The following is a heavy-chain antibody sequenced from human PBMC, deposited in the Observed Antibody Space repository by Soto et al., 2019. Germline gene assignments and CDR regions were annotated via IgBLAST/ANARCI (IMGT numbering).Heavy chain of an antibody. CDR1: GFAFSTYV. CDR3: AKVAGPSYAPFDY. CDR2: ISHDGTNK. D-gene: IGHD3-16*01. Sequence: PGGSLRLSCAASGFAFSTYVMHWVRHVPGKGLEWVAVISHDGTNKNYADSVKGRFTISRDNSKNTLYLDMNSLRPEDTAVFYCAKVAGPSYAPFDYWGQGTVVTVSS. J-gene: IGHJ4*02. V-gene: IGHV3-30*18.